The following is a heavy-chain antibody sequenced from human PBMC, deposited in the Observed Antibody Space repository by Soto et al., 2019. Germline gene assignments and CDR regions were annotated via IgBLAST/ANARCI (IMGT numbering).Heavy chain of an antibody. V-gene: IGHV4-34*01. Sequence: PSETLSLTCAVYGGSFSGYYWSWIRQPPGKGLEWIGVVHYTGSANYNPSLKSRVTISVGTSKKQFSLRLSSVTAADSGVYYCAREGASRFRGFDYWGQGTLVTVSS. J-gene: IGHJ4*02. CDR1: GGSFSGYY. CDR3: AREGASRFRGFDY. D-gene: IGHD2-2*01. CDR2: VHYTGSA.